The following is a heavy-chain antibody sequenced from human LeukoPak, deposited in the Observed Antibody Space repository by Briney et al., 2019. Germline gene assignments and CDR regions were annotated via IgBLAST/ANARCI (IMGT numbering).Heavy chain of an antibody. CDR3: ARGVVLMVTTNWFDP. Sequence: GGSLRLSCAASGFTFSSYWMSWVRQAPGKGLEGVANIKKDGSEKYYVDSLKGRFTIARDNAKNSLYLQMNSLRVEDTAVYYCARGVVLMVTTNWFDPWGQGTLVTVPS. CDR1: GFTFSSYW. CDR2: IKKDGSEK. V-gene: IGHV3-7*01. J-gene: IGHJ5*02. D-gene: IGHD2-8*01.